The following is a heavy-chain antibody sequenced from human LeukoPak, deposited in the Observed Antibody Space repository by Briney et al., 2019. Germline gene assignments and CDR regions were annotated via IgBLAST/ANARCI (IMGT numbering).Heavy chain of an antibody. D-gene: IGHD6-13*01. CDR3: ARDSSIWYRGCDY. V-gene: IGHV4-4*07. CDR1: GGSISSYY. Sequence: PSETLSLTCTVSGGSISSYYWSRLRQPAGPGLEWIGRIYTSGSTNYNPSLKRRVTMSVDASKNQLSLKLSSVTAADTAVYYCARDSSIWYRGCDYWGQGTRVSV. J-gene: IGHJ4*02. CDR2: IYTSGST.